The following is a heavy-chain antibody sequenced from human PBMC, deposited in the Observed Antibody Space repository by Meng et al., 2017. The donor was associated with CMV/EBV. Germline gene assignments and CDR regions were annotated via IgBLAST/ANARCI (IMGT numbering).Heavy chain of an antibody. CDR1: VGTFSSYA. J-gene: IGHJ6*02. Sequence: SSVHVSCKSSVGTFSSYAISWVRQAHGQGLDWMGGIIPILGIANYAQKFQVRVTITADKSTSTAYMELSSLGSEDTAVYYCARDGDIPRQLSIAAPSTYYYGKDVWGQGTTVTVSS. CDR3: ARDGDIPRQLSIAAPSTYYYGKDV. D-gene: IGHD6-13*01. V-gene: IGHV1-69*10. CDR2: IIPILGIA.